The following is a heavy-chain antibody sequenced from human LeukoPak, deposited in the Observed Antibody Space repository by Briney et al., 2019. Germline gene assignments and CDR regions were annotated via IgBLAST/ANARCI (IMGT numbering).Heavy chain of an antibody. J-gene: IGHJ5*02. CDR3: AREGGDIVVVPAANWFDP. CDR2: IYYSGST. D-gene: IGHD2-2*01. CDR1: GGSISSSSYY. Sequence: PSETLSLTCTVSGGSISSSSYYWGWIRQPPGKGLEWIGSIYYSGSTYYNPSLKSRVTISVDTSKNQFSLKLSSVTAADTAVYYCAREGGDIVVVPAANWFDPWGQGTLVTVSS. V-gene: IGHV4-39*02.